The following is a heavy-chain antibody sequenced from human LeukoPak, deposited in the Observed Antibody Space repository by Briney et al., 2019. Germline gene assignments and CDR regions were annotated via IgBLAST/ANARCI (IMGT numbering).Heavy chain of an antibody. V-gene: IGHV1-2*02. Sequence: ASVKVSCKGSGYTFTDYYMHWVRQAPGQGLEWMGWIYPNRGGTNYAQKFQGRVTMTRDTSINTAYMELSRLRSDDTAVYYCARAYDGSGSLDYWGQGTLVTVSS. J-gene: IGHJ4*02. D-gene: IGHD3-22*01. CDR1: GYTFTDYY. CDR3: ARAYDGSGSLDY. CDR2: IYPNRGGT.